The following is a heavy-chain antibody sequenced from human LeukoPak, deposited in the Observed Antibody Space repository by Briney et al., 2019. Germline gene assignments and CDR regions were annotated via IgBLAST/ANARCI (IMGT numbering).Heavy chain of an antibody. Sequence: SETLSLICTVSGGSISSSSYSWGWIRQPPGKGLEWIGSIYYSGSTYYNPSLKSRVTISVDTSKNQFSLKLSSVTAADTAVYYCARVEFEITMVRGVIPKRCDPWGQGTLVTVSS. V-gene: IGHV4-39*01. CDR3: ARVEFEITMVRGVIPKRCDP. D-gene: IGHD3-10*01. J-gene: IGHJ5*02. CDR2: IYYSGST. CDR1: GGSISSSSYS.